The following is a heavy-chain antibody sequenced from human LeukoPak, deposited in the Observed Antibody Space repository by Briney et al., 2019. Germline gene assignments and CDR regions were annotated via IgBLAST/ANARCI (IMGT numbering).Heavy chain of an antibody. CDR2: IWYDGSNK. CDR1: GFTFSFYG. D-gene: IGHD4-17*01. Sequence: GGSLRLSCAASGFTFSFYGMHWVRQAPGKGLEWVAVIWYDGSNKYYADSVKGRFTISRDNSKNTLYLQMNSLRAEDTAVYYCARGRGTNMTTVTTFVYWGQGTLVTVSS. J-gene: IGHJ4*02. V-gene: IGHV3-33*08. CDR3: ARGRGTNMTTVTTFVY.